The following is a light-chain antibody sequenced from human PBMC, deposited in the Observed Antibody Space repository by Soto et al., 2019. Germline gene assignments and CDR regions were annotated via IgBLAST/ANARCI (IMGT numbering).Light chain of an antibody. Sequence: EIGVTQSPGTLSLSPGERATLSCRASQSVSNNYLAWYQQKPGQAPRLRIYGASNRATGIPDRFSGSGSGTDFTLTISRLEPEDFAVYYCQQYGSSGTFGQGTKVEIK. J-gene: IGKJ1*01. CDR3: QQYGSSGT. V-gene: IGKV3-20*01. CDR2: GAS. CDR1: QSVSNNY.